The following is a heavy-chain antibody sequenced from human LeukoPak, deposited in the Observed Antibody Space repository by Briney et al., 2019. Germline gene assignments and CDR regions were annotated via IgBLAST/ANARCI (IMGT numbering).Heavy chain of an antibody. CDR3: AKKPWLEIYYFDY. V-gene: IGHV3-23*01. D-gene: IGHD6-19*01. J-gene: IGHJ4*02. CDR2: IIVSGGST. CDR1: GFAFSSYA. Sequence: GGSLRLSCAASGFAFSSYAMSWGRQAPGKGLEWVSAIIVSGGSTYYAYSVKGRFTISRVNSKNTLYLQMNSLRAEDTAVYYCAKKPWLEIYYFDYWGQGTLVTVSS.